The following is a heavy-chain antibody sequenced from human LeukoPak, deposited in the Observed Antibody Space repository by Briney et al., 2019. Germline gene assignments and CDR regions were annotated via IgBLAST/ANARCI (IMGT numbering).Heavy chain of an antibody. Sequence: ASVTVSCTSSVYTFTRYYIHWVRQAPGQGLERMGWINPNSGGTNYAQNFQGRVTMTRDTSTSTAYMELSRLRSDDTAVYYCARRLGAGTTLGYWGQGTLVTVSS. CDR1: VYTFTRYY. J-gene: IGHJ4*02. CDR3: ARRLGAGTTLGY. CDR2: INPNSGGT. V-gene: IGHV1-2*02. D-gene: IGHD1-1*01.